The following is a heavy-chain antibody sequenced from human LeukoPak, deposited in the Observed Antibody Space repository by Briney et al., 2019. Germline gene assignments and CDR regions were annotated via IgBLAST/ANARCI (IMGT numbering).Heavy chain of an antibody. CDR2: IYYTGDT. CDR1: GGSISGHY. V-gene: IGHV4-59*11. CDR3: ARGGSSWSYAMDV. J-gene: IGHJ6*02. Sequence: SETLSLTCTVSGGSISGHYWGWIRQPPGKGLEWIGYIYYTGDTNYIPSLKSRVTISVDTSKNQFSLKVSSVTAADTAVYYCARGGSSWSYAMDVWGQGTTVTVSS. D-gene: IGHD6-13*01.